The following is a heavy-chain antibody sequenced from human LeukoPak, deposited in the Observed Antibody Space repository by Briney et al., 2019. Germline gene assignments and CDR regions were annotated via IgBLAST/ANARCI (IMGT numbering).Heavy chain of an antibody. D-gene: IGHD4-17*01. V-gene: IGHV5-51*07. CDR1: GYTFTSNW. J-gene: IGHJ4*02. CDR2: IYPRDSDT. CDR3: ARRDYGGHAAYFDY. Sequence: GESLKISCKGYGYTFTSNWIGWVHQMPGKGLEWMGIIYPRDSDTVYSPSFQGQVIMSVDKSISTAYLQWSSLKASDTAIYFCARRDYGGHAAYFDYWGQGTLVTVSS.